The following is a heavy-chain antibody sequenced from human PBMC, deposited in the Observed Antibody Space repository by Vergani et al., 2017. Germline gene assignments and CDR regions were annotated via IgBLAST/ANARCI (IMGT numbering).Heavy chain of an antibody. Sequence: QVQLVESGGGVVQPGRSLRVSCAASGFTFSSYGMHWVRQAPGKGLEWVAVIWYDGSTKYYAESVKGRFTISRDNSKNTLYLQMNSLRAEDTTVYFCARDGTRYSGSTEYYYYYMFVWGKGTTVTVAS. CDR1: GFTFSSYG. V-gene: IGHV3-33*01. CDR3: ARDGTRYSGSTEYYYYYMFV. CDR2: IWYDGSTK. D-gene: IGHD1-26*01. J-gene: IGHJ6*03.